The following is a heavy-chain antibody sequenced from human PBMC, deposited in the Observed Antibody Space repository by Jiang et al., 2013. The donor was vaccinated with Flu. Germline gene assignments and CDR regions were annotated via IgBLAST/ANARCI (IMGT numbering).Heavy chain of an antibody. CDR2: SDSEDGKR. CDR1: GYTLTELS. J-gene: IGHJ4*02. CDR3: ATWPPMDTAMVTAFDY. D-gene: IGHD5-18*01. Sequence: GAEVKKPGASVKVSCKVSGYTLTELSVHWVRQAPGKGLEWMGGSDSEDGKRILAQKFQGRLSMTEDTSTDTAYMELSSLRSEDTAVYYCATWPPMDTAMVTAFDYWGQGTLVTVSS. V-gene: IGHV1-24*01.